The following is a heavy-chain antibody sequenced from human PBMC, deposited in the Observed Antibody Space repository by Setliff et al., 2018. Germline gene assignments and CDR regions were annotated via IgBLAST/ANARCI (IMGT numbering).Heavy chain of an antibody. V-gene: IGHV1-69*10. Sequence: SVKVSCKASGGTFSSYAISWVRQAPGQGLEWMGGIIPILGIANYAQKFQGRVTITADKSTSTAYMELRSLRSDDTAVYYCARGEAGYYEAFDIWGQGTMVTVSS. CDR1: GGTFSSYA. J-gene: IGHJ3*02. D-gene: IGHD3-9*01. CDR2: IIPILGIA. CDR3: ARGEAGYYEAFDI.